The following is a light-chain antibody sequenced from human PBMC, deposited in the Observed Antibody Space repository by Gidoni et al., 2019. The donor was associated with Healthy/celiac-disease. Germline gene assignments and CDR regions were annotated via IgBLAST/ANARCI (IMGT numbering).Light chain of an antibody. CDR3: QQCYSTPLT. Sequence: DIQLTQSPSSLSASVGDRITTTCRASQSISSYLNWYQQKPGKAPRLLIYAASSLQSGVPARFSGSGSGTDFTLTISSLQPEDFATYYCQQCYSTPLTFGQGTKVEIK. V-gene: IGKV1-39*01. J-gene: IGKJ1*01. CDR1: QSISSY. CDR2: AAS.